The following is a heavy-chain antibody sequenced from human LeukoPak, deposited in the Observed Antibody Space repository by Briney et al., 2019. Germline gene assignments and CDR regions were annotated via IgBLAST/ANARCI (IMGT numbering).Heavy chain of an antibody. Sequence: GESLKISCKGSGYSFTSYWSGWVRQMPGKGLEWMGIIYPGDSDTRYSPSFQGQVTISADKSISTAYLQWSSLKASDTAMYYCARHNYWSQYQLRFDYWGQGTLVTVSS. J-gene: IGHJ4*02. V-gene: IGHV5-51*01. CDR3: ARHNYWSQYQLRFDY. CDR1: GYSFTSYW. D-gene: IGHD2-2*01. CDR2: IYPGDSDT.